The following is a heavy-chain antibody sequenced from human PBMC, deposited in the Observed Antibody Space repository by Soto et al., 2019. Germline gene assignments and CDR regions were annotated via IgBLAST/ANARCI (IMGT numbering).Heavy chain of an antibody. CDR2: IYYSGST. CDR1: GGSGSSGSYY. J-gene: IGHJ6*02. V-gene: IGHV4-61*01. Sequence: PSETLSLTCTVSGGSGSSGSYYWSWIRQPPGKGLEWIGYIYYSGSTNYNPSLKSRVTISVDTSKNQFSLKLSSVTAADTAVYYCARDGGDYYYGMDVWGQGTTVTVSS. D-gene: IGHD3-10*01. CDR3: ARDGGDYYYGMDV.